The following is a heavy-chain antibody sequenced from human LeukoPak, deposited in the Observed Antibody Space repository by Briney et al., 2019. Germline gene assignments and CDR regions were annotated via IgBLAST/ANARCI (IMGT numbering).Heavy chain of an antibody. V-gene: IGHV4-30-4*01. D-gene: IGHD6-13*01. J-gene: IGHJ4*02. Sequence: PSQTLSLTCTVSGGSISSGDYYWSWIRQPPGKGLEWIGYIYYSGSTYYNPSLKSRVTISVDTSKNHFSLNLSSVTAADTAVYYCARYTTSWYGAPFSFDCWGQGTLVTVSS. CDR1: GGSISSGDYY. CDR3: ARYTTSWYGAPFSFDC. CDR2: IYYSGST.